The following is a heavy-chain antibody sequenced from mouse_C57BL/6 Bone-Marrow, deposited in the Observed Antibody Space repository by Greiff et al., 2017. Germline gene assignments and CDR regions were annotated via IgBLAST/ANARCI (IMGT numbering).Heavy chain of an antibody. CDR1: GYTFTSYW. CDR3: ARCPKMDY. V-gene: IGHV1-69*01. CDR2: IDPSDSYT. Sequence: QVQLQQSGAELVMPGASVKLSCKASGYTFTSYWMHWVKQRPEQGLEWIGEIDPSDSYTNYTQKFKGKSTLTVDTSSSTAYMQLSSLTSEDTAVYYCARCPKMDYWGQGTLVTVAA. J-gene: IGHJ4*01.